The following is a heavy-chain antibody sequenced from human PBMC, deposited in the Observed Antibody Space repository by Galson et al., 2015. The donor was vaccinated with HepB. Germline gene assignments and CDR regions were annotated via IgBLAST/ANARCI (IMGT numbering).Heavy chain of an antibody. V-gene: IGHV1-69*13. CDR2: IIPIFGTA. J-gene: IGHJ6*03. CDR1: GGTFSSYA. Sequence: SVKVSCKASGGTFSSYAISWVRQAPGQGLEWMGGIIPIFGTANYAQKFQGRVTITADESTSTAYMELSSLRSEDTAVYYCARFGYYYYYMDVWGKGTTVTVSS. CDR3: ARFGYYYYYMDV. D-gene: IGHD3-10*01.